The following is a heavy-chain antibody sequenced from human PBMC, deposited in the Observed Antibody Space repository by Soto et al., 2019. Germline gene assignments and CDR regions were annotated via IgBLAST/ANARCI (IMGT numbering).Heavy chain of an antibody. Sequence: PGGSLRLSCAASGFTFSSYAMSWVRQAPGKGLEWVSAISGSGGSTYCADSVKGRFTISRDNSKNTLYLQMNSLRAEDTAVYYCAKDLVPLLSSGLRRGFDYWGQGTLVTVSS. CDR2: ISGSGGST. D-gene: IGHD6-25*01. CDR3: AKDLVPLLSSGLRRGFDY. V-gene: IGHV3-23*01. CDR1: GFTFSSYA. J-gene: IGHJ4*02.